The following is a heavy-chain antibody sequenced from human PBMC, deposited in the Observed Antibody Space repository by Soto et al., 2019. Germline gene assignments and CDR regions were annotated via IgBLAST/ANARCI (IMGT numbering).Heavy chain of an antibody. V-gene: IGHV3-30-3*01. D-gene: IGHD1-1*01. CDR2: ISYDGSNK. CDR3: ARGTGCLDY. Sequence: QVQLVESGGGVVQPGRSLRLSCAASGFTFSTYAMHWVRQAPGKGLEWVALISYDGSNKYYADSVKGRFTISRDNSKNTLYLQMSSRRAEDTAVYYCARGTGCLDYWGQGTLVSVSS. CDR1: GFTFSTYA. J-gene: IGHJ4*02.